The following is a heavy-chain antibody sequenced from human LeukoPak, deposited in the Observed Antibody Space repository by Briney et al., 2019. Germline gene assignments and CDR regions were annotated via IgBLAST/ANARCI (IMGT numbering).Heavy chain of an antibody. V-gene: IGHV3-23*01. D-gene: IGHD3-9*01. CDR1: GFTFSSYA. J-gene: IGHJ4*02. CDR2: ISGSGDRT. Sequence: GGSVRLSCAASGFTFSSYAMSWVRQAPGKGLEWLSVISGSGDRTYYAGSVKGRFTVSRDNSKNTLYLQMNSLRAEDTAVYYCAKDLRPDILTGSPFDYWGQGSLVTVSS. CDR3: AKDLRPDILTGSPFDY.